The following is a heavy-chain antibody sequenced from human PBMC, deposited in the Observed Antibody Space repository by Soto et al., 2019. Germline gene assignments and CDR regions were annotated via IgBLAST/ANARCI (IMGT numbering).Heavy chain of an antibody. V-gene: IGHV4-59*01. Sequence: PSETLSLTCTVSGGSFSTYYWSWIRQPPGKGLEWIGYVSYSGTTNHSPSLKSRVTISLDTSKNEFSLKLRSATAADTAVYYCARDRGSLTTGDGTFDIWGPGTMVTVSS. J-gene: IGHJ3*02. D-gene: IGHD4-17*01. CDR3: ARDRGSLTTGDGTFDI. CDR2: VSYSGTT. CDR1: GGSFSTYY.